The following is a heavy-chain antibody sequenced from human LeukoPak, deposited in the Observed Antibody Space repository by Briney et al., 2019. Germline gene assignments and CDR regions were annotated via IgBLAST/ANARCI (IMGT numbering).Heavy chain of an antibody. CDR1: GGSFSGCY. CDR3: ARRRYFDL. Sequence: SETLSLTCAVYGGSFSGCYWSWIRQPPGKGLEWIGEINHSGSTNYNPSLKSRVTISVDTSKNQFSLKLSSVTAADTAVYYCARRRYFDLWGRGTLVTVSS. V-gene: IGHV4-34*01. J-gene: IGHJ2*01. CDR2: INHSGST.